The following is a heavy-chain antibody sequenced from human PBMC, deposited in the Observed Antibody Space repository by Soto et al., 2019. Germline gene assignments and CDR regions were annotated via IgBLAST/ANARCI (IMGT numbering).Heavy chain of an antibody. D-gene: IGHD2-21*02. CDR2: INPNSGGT. V-gene: IGHV1-2*04. Sequence: ASVKVSCKASGYTFTGYYMHWVRQAPGQGLEWMGWINPNSGGTNYAQKFQGWVTMTRDTSISTAYMELSRPRSDDTAVYYCARGAGYCGGDCYFEGYGMDVWGQGTTVTVSS. CDR1: GYTFTGYY. J-gene: IGHJ6*02. CDR3: ARGAGYCGGDCYFEGYGMDV.